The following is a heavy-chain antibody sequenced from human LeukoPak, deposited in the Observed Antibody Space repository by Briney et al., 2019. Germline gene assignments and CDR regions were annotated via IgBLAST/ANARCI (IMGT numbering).Heavy chain of an antibody. Sequence: GGSLRLSCAASGFTFSDYWMSWVRQAPGKGLEWVAHINPDGRDKYYVDFVKGRFTISRDNSKNTLYLQMNSLRAEDTAVYYCAKSRGYCSSNSCYGGVDYWGQGTLVTVSS. J-gene: IGHJ4*02. CDR3: AKSRGYCSSNSCYGGVDY. D-gene: IGHD2-2*01. V-gene: IGHV3-7*03. CDR1: GFTFSDYW. CDR2: INPDGRDK.